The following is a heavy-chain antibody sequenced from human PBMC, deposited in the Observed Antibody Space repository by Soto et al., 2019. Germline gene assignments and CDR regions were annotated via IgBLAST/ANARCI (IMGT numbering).Heavy chain of an antibody. Sequence: SETLSLTCAVYGGSFSGYYWSWIRQPPGKGLEWIGEINHSGSTNYNPSLKSRVTISVDTSKNQFSLKLSSVTAADTAVYYCAREAVLMVYAIPYYYYGMDVWGQGTTVTVSS. D-gene: IGHD2-8*01. CDR2: INHSGST. CDR1: GGSFSGYY. CDR3: AREAVLMVYAIPYYYYGMDV. V-gene: IGHV4-34*01. J-gene: IGHJ6*02.